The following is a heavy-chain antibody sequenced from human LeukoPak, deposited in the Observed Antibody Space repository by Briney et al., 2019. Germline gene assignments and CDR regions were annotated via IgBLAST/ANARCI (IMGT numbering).Heavy chain of an antibody. D-gene: IGHD6-19*01. V-gene: IGHV4-34*01. J-gene: IGHJ4*02. CDR2: SDHSGST. CDR3: ARGIVNTAVPGTFGD. CDR1: GGSLSGFY. Sequence: RSETQSLTCGVYGGSLSGFYWSRIRQPPRKGLEWIGESDHSGSTNYNPSLKSRVTISVDTSKNQFSLKLSTVTAAGTAVYYCARGIVNTAVPGTFGDWGQGTLVTVSS.